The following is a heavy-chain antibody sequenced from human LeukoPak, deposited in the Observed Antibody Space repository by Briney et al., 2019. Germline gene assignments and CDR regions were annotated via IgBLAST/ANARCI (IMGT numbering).Heavy chain of an antibody. J-gene: IGHJ3*02. CDR2: IHYSGST. Sequence: PSETLSLTCTVSGGSISSYYWSWIRQPPGKGLEWIGYIHYSGSTNYNPSLKSRVTISVDTSKNQFSLKLSSVTAADTAVYYCAKKTYYYDSSGYSDAFDIWGQGTMVTVSS. CDR1: GGSISSYY. V-gene: IGHV4-59*01. CDR3: AKKTYYYDSSGYSDAFDI. D-gene: IGHD3-22*01.